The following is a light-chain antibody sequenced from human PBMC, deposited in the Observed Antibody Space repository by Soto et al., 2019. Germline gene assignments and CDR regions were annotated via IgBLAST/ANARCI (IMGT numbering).Light chain of an antibody. CDR3: QQHTNWPTT. Sequence: ETVMTQSPATLSVSPGERATLSCRASQRVSSTLAWYQQQPCQAPRLLIYGASTMATGIPARFTGSVSGTEVTLSISSLQSEDFAVYYCQQHTNWPTTFGQGTKVEIK. V-gene: IGKV3-15*01. J-gene: IGKJ1*01. CDR1: QRVSST. CDR2: GAS.